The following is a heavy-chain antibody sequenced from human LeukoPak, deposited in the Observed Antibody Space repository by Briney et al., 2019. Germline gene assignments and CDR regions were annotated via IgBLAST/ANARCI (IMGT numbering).Heavy chain of an antibody. Sequence: SETLSLTCAVYGGSFSGYYWSRIRQPPGKGLEWIGEINHSGSTNYNPSLKSRVTISVDTSKNQFSLKLSSVTAADTAVYYCARLQLRVAARHRPAPTWVIDYWGQGTLVTVSS. V-gene: IGHV4-34*01. CDR2: INHSGST. CDR3: ARLQLRVAARHRPAPTWVIDY. CDR1: GGSFSGYY. D-gene: IGHD6-13*01. J-gene: IGHJ4*02.